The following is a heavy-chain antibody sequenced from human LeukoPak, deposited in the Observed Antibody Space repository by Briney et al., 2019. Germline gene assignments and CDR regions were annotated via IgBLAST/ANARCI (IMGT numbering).Heavy chain of an antibody. J-gene: IGHJ3*02. D-gene: IGHD3-10*01. CDR2: ISGSGGST. Sequence: GGSLRLSCAASGFTFSSHGMTWVRQAPGKGLEWVSAISGSGGSTYYADSVKGRSTISRDNSKNTLYLPMNSLRAEDTAVYYCAKFSLAGSGRYHDAFDIWGQGTMVTVSS. CDR1: GFTFSSHG. V-gene: IGHV3-23*01. CDR3: AKFSLAGSGRYHDAFDI.